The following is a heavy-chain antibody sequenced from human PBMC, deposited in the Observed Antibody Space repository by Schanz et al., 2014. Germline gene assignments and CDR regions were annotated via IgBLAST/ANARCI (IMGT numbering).Heavy chain of an antibody. Sequence: QVYLVESGGDLVKPGGSPRLSCAASGFTFSDYYMAWIRQAPGKGLEWVSHISGSSIHKNYADSVKGRFTISRDNSKNALYLQMDSLRAEDTAVYYCARGIITMVRGGDVGAFDMWGQGTMVTVSS. J-gene: IGHJ3*02. CDR1: GFTFSDYY. D-gene: IGHD3-10*01. CDR2: ISGSSIHK. CDR3: ARGIITMVRGGDVGAFDM. V-gene: IGHV3-11*06.